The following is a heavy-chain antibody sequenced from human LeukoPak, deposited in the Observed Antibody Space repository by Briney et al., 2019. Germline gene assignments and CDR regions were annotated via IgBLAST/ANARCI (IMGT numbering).Heavy chain of an antibody. V-gene: IGHV3-23*01. CDR3: ARERTTVTPFYYYGMDV. D-gene: IGHD4-17*01. CDR2: ISGSGGST. J-gene: IGHJ6*02. Sequence: GGSLRLSCAASGFTFSSYAMSWVRQAPGKGLEWVSAISGSGGSTYYADSVKDRFTISRDNSKNTLYLQMNSLRAEDTAVYYCARERTTVTPFYYYGMDVWGQGTTVTVSS. CDR1: GFTFSSYA.